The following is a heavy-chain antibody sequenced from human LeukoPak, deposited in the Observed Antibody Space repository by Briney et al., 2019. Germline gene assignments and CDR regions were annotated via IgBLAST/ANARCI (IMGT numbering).Heavy chain of an antibody. CDR2: ISYDGSNK. J-gene: IGHJ6*04. V-gene: IGHV3-30-3*01. CDR3: ATRYCAISACRASSYKSFDV. D-gene: IGHD2-8*01. CDR1: GFTFSSYA. Sequence: GGSLRLSCAASGFTFSSYAMHWVRQAPGKGLEWVAVISYDGSNKYYADSVKGRFTISRDNSKNTLYLQMNSLRAEDTAVYYCATRYCAISACRASSYKSFDVWGKGTTVTVSS.